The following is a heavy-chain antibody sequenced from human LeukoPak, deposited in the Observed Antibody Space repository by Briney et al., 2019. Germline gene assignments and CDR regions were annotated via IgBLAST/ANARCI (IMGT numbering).Heavy chain of an antibody. D-gene: IGHD3-10*01. V-gene: IGHV3-66*01. CDR3: ARGTVTMVDY. J-gene: IGHJ4*02. CDR2: IYSGGQT. Sequence: GGSLRLSCAASGFVVSSNYMSWVRQPPGKGLEWVSVIYSGGQTFYPDSVKGRFTISRDNSKNTLFLQMNSLRAGDTAVYYCARGTVTMVDYWGQGTLVTVSS. CDR1: GFVVSSNY.